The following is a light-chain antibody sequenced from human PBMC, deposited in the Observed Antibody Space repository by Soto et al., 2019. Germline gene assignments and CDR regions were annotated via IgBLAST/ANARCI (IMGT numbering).Light chain of an antibody. V-gene: IGKV3-15*01. J-gene: IGKJ5*01. CDR1: QSVSSN. CDR2: GAS. Sequence: EIVMTQSPATLSVSPGERATLSCRASQSVSSNLAWYQQKPGQAPRLLIYGASTRATGIPARFSGSGSGTEITLTISSLQSEDFAVYYCQKYNHWPTITFGQGTRLEIK. CDR3: QKYNHWPTIT.